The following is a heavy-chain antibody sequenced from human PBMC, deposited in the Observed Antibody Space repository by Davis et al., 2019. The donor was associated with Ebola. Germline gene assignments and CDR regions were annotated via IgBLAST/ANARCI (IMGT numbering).Heavy chain of an antibody. CDR2: IYYSGST. CDR3: ARSQLWNAFDI. Sequence: PSETLSLICTVSGGSISSGDYYWSWIRQPPGKGLEWIGYIYYSGSTYYNPSLKSRVTISVDTSKNQFSLKLSSVTAADTAVYYCARSQLWNAFDIWGQGTMVTVSS. J-gene: IGHJ3*02. D-gene: IGHD5-18*01. V-gene: IGHV4-30-4*01. CDR1: GGSISSGDYY.